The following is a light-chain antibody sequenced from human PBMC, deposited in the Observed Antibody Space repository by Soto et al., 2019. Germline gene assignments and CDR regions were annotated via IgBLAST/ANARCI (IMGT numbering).Light chain of an antibody. V-gene: IGLV2-8*01. CDR3: SSYTSSSTL. CDR2: DVT. J-gene: IGLJ1*01. CDR1: SSDIGGYNS. Sequence: QSALTQSPSASGSPGQSVTISCTGTSSDIGGYNSVSWYQQHPGKAPKVMIYDVTKRPSGVPDRFSGSKSGNTASLTISGLQTEDEADYYCSSYTSSSTLFGTGTKLTVL.